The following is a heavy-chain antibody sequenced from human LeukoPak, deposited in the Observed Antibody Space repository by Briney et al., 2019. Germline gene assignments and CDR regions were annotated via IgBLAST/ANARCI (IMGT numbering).Heavy chain of an antibody. V-gene: IGHV4-34*01. CDR1: GGSFSGYY. CDR2: INHSGST. CDR3: AGAMGAAGSYYFDY. Sequence: SETLSLTCAVYGGSFSGYYWSWIRQPPGKGLEWIGEINHSGSTNYNPSLKSRVTISVDTSKNQFSLKLGSVTAADTAVYYCAGAMGAAGSYYFDYWGQGTLVTVSS. J-gene: IGHJ4*02. D-gene: IGHD5-18*01.